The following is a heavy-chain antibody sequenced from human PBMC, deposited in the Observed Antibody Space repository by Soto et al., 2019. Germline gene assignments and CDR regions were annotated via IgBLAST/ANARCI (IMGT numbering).Heavy chain of an antibody. CDR3: ARDNNFFDSGSGVDY. V-gene: IGHV3-21*01. J-gene: IGHJ4*02. Sequence: EGQLVESGGGLVKPGGSLRLSCAASGFSFSTYSLNWVRQAPGKGLEWVSSITSSSAYIHYADSVKGRFTISRDNAKNSLYLQMNSLRAEDTAVYYCARDNNFFDSGSGVDYWGQGTLVTVSS. CDR1: GFSFSTYS. CDR2: ITSSSAYI. D-gene: IGHD3-10*01.